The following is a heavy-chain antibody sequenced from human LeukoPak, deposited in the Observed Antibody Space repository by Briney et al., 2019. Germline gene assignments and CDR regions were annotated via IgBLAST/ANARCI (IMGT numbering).Heavy chain of an antibody. CDR3: ARQPELDLPY. D-gene: IGHD1-7*01. V-gene: IGHV3-74*01. J-gene: IGHJ4*02. Sequence: PGGSLRLSCAASGFTFSNYWMHWVRQAPGKGLVWVSRIDSDGVSTIYADSVKGRFTISRDNAKNTLYLQMNSLRVEDTAVYYCARQPELDLPYWGQGTLVTVSS. CDR2: IDSDGVST. CDR1: GFTFSNYW.